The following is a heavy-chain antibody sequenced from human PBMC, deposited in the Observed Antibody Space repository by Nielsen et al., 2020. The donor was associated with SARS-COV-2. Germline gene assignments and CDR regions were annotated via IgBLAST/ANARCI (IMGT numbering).Heavy chain of an antibody. D-gene: IGHD4-17*01. J-gene: IGHJ5*02. CDR3: ARQYGDYVANWFDP. CDR2: IIPIFGTA. Sequence: SVKVSCKASGGTFSSYAISWVRQAPGQGLEWMGGIIPIFGTANYAQKFQGRVTITADKSTSTAYMELSSLRSEDTAVYYCARQYGDYVANWFDPWGQGTLVTVSS. CDR1: GGTFSSYA. V-gene: IGHV1-69*06.